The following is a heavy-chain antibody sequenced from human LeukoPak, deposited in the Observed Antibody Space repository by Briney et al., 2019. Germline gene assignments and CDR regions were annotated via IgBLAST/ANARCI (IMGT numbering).Heavy chain of an antibody. J-gene: IGHJ4*02. Sequence: GGSLRLSCAASGFTFITYAMSWVRQAPGEGLEWVSTINGSGGSTYYADSVKGRFTISRDYSKNTLYLQMKSLRAEDTAVYYCAKDKLGDYYDSSGYYYPYFDYWGQGTLVTVCS. CDR1: GFTFITYA. V-gene: IGHV3-23*01. CDR2: INGSGGST. D-gene: IGHD3-22*01. CDR3: AKDKLGDYYDSSGYYYPYFDY.